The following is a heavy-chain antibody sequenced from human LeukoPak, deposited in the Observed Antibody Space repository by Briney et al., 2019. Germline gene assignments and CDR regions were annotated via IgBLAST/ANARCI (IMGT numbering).Heavy chain of an antibody. CDR1: GYTLTELS. Sequence: ASVKVSCKVSGYTLTELSMHWVRQAPGKGLEWMGGFDPEDGETIYAQKFQGRVTITTDESTSTAYMELSSLRSEDTAVYYCARGYCSSTSCYSGDRYNWFDPWGQGTLVTVSS. CDR3: ARGYCSSTSCYSGDRYNWFDP. J-gene: IGHJ5*02. D-gene: IGHD2-2*02. V-gene: IGHV1-24*01. CDR2: FDPEDGET.